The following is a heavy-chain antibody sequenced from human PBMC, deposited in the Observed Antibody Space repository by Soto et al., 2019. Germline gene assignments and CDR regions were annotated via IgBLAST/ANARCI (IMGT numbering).Heavy chain of an antibody. CDR3: ARDHRSYNWNYGQLNWFDP. Sequence: GGSLRLCCAASGFTFSSYSMNWVRQAPGKGLEWVSYISSSSSTIYYADSVKGRFTISRDNAKNSLYLQMNSLRAEDTAVYYCARDHRSYNWNYGQLNWFDPWGQGTLVTVSS. CDR1: GFTFSSYS. D-gene: IGHD1-7*01. J-gene: IGHJ5*02. V-gene: IGHV3-48*01. CDR2: ISSSSSTI.